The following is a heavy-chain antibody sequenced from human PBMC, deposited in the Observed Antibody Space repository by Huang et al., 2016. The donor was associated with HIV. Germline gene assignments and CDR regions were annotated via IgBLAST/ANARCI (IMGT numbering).Heavy chain of an antibody. J-gene: IGHJ5*02. Sequence: QVQLVQSGAEVRKPGASVKVSCKASGFTFTKYYIHWVRQAPGQGLEWMGRIDPGGGYTTYAQKFQDRVTMTRDTSTTTVYMEVSSLKSDDTAVYFCSRGGSTGYQLLWSFDPWGQGTLVTVSS. V-gene: IGHV1-46*03. CDR1: GFTFTKYY. D-gene: IGHD2-2*01. CDR2: IDPGGGYT. CDR3: SRGGSTGYQLLWSFDP.